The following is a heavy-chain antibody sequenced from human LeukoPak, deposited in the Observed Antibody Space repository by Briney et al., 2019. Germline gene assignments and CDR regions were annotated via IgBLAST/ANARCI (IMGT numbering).Heavy chain of an antibody. CDR1: GFTFSDYY. CDR3: ARALVVVPAAQYRPTPYFDY. V-gene: IGHV3-11*01. D-gene: IGHD2-2*01. J-gene: IGHJ4*02. CDR2: ISSSGSTI. Sequence: PGGSLRLSCAASGFTFSDYYMSWIRQAPGKGLEWVSYISSSGSTIYYADSVKGRFTISRDNAKNSLYLQMNSLRAEDTAVYYCARALVVVPAAQYRPTPYFDYWGQGTLVTVSS.